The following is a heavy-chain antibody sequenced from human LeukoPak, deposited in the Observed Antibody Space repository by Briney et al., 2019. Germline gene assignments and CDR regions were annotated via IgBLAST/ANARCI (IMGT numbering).Heavy chain of an antibody. CDR1: GYTFSSND. CDR2: IVAVFGTA. J-gene: IGHJ5*02. V-gene: IGHV1-69*13. D-gene: IGHD1-26*01. CDR3: ARVTHTELSNWFDP. Sequence: SVKVSCKASGYTFSSNDISWVRQAPGQGLEWMGGIVAVFGTAKYAQKLQGRVTITADESTSTAYMELSSLRSEDTAVYYCARVTHTELSNWFDPWGQGTLVTVSS.